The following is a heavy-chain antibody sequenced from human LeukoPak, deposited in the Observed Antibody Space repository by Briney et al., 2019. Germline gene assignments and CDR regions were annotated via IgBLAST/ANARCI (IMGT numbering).Heavy chain of an antibody. CDR1: GGSISSSNW. CDR3: ARGDYDYYYYYGMDV. Sequence: SETLSLTCAVSGGSISSSNWWSWVRQPPGKGLEWIGEINHSGSTNYNPSLKSRVTISVDTSKNQFSLKLSSVTAADTAVYYCARGDYDYYYYYGMDVWGQGTTVTVSS. V-gene: IGHV4-4*02. CDR2: INHSGST. J-gene: IGHJ6*02. D-gene: IGHD3-16*01.